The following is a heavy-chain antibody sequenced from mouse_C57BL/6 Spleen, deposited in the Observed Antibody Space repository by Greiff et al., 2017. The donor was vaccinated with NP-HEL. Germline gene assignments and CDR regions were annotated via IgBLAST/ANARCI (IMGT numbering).Heavy chain of an antibody. V-gene: IGHV1-54*01. CDR3: ARARIIGAMDY. D-gene: IGHD1-1*01. CDR1: GYAFTNYL. Sequence: VKLQESGAELVRPGTSVKVSCKASGYAFTNYLIEWVKQRPGQGLEWIGVINPGSGGTNYNEKFKGKATLTADKSSSTAYMQLSSLTSEDSAVYVCARARIIGAMDYWGQGTSVTVSS. CDR2: INPGSGGT. J-gene: IGHJ4*01.